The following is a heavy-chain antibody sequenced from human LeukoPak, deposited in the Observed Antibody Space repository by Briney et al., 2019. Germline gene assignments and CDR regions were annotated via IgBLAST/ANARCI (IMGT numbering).Heavy chain of an antibody. V-gene: IGHV4-34*01. CDR2: INHSGST. CDR1: GGSFSGYY. D-gene: IGHD5-24*01. CDR3: ARGAERDFQH. J-gene: IGHJ1*01. Sequence: PSKTLSLTCAVHGGSFSGYYWSWICKRPGKGLKWIGEINHSGSTNYNPSLKSRVTISVDTSKNQFSLKLSSVTAADTAVYYCARGAERDFQHWGQGTLVTVSS.